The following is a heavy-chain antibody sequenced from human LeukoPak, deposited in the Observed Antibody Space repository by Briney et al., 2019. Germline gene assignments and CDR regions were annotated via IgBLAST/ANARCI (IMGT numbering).Heavy chain of an antibody. Sequence: GGSLRLSCAASGFTFSSYAMSWVRQAPGKGLEWVSAISGSGGSAYYADSVKGRFTISRDNSKNTLYLQMNSLRAEDTAVYYCANVMGLGPFDYWGQGTLVTVSS. CDR1: GFTFSSYA. J-gene: IGHJ4*02. D-gene: IGHD3/OR15-3a*01. V-gene: IGHV3-23*01. CDR2: ISGSGGSA. CDR3: ANVMGLGPFDY.